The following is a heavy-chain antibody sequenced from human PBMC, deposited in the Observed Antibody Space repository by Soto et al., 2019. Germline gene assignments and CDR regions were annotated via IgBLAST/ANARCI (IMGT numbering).Heavy chain of an antibody. J-gene: IGHJ3*01. D-gene: IGHD2-8*02. V-gene: IGHV1-3*01. CDR1: GFSFSDNL. CDR3: ARDILSVGPRANDAFDV. Sequence: QVQLVQSGAEVRKPGASVNISCRASGFSFSDNLINWVRQPPGQSLEWRGWINPDNGNTRYPQTFQGRVTISRHSSASIAYVEVSDLTSEDTAVYYCARDILSVGPRANDAFDVWGEGTMVTVSS. CDR2: INPDNGNT.